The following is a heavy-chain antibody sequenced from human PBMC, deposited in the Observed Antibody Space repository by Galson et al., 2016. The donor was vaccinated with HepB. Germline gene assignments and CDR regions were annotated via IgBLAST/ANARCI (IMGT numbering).Heavy chain of an antibody. CDR1: GGSISSSVHY. Sequence: TLSLTCTVSGGSISSSVHYWSWIRQSAGKGLEWIGRIFISGSLNYNPSLESRVTISLDTSRNQFSLKLSSVTAADTAVYYCARAGLGTKASFDYWGRGTLVAVSS. D-gene: IGHD1/OR15-1a*01. V-gene: IGHV4-61*02. CDR2: IFISGSL. J-gene: IGHJ4*02. CDR3: ARAGLGTKASFDY.